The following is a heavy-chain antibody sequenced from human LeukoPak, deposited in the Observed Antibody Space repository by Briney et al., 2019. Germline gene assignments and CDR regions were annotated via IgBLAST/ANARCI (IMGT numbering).Heavy chain of an antibody. D-gene: IGHD4-11*01. CDR2: INPNSGGT. Sequence: ASVKVSCKASGYTFTGYYMHWVRQAPGQGLEWMGWINPNSGGTNYAQKFQGRVTMTRDTSISTAYMELSRLRSDDTAVYYCARVRTTLTPYYFDYWGQGTLVTVSS. CDR1: GYTFTGYY. J-gene: IGHJ4*02. V-gene: IGHV1-2*02. CDR3: ARVRTTLTPYYFDY.